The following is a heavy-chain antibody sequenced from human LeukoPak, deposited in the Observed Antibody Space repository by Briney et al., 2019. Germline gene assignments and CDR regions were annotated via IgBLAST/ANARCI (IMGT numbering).Heavy chain of an antibody. Sequence: GASVNVSCKASGYTFTSYAMHWVRQAPGQRLEWMGWINAGNGNTKYSQKFQGRVTITRDTSASTAYMELSSLRSEDTAVYYCASLSGLYSSSPQDYYYYGMDVWGQGTTVTVSS. V-gene: IGHV1-3*01. CDR3: ASLSGLYSSSPQDYYYYGMDV. J-gene: IGHJ6*02. D-gene: IGHD6-6*01. CDR2: INAGNGNT. CDR1: GYTFTSYA.